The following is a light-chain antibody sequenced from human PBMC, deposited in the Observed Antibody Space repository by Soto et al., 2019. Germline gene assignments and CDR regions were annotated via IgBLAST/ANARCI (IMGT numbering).Light chain of an antibody. CDR3: HHYNNWPRT. CDR2: GAS. CDR1: QSVSSN. J-gene: IGKJ1*01. Sequence: EIVMTQSPATLSVSPGERATLSCRASQSVSSNLAWYQQKPGQAPRLLIYGASTRATGIPARFSGSGSGTXXXXXXXXXXXXDFXVYXCHHYNNWPRTFGQGTKVEIK. V-gene: IGKV3-15*01.